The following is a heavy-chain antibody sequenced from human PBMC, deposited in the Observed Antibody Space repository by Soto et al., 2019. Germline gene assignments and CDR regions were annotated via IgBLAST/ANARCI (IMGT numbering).Heavy chain of an antibody. CDR1: GGTFSTYA. Sequence: QVQLVQSGAEVKKPESSVKVSCKAPGGTFSTYAISWVRQAPGQGLEWMGGIIPMFGTANYAQRFQDRVTRTADESTTTVYMELSSLRSEDTAVYFCASGIQLWLRRINNGYSGWGQGTLVTVSS. CDR3: ASGIQLWLRRINNGYSG. J-gene: IGHJ4*02. CDR2: IIPMFGTA. D-gene: IGHD5-18*01. V-gene: IGHV1-69*12.